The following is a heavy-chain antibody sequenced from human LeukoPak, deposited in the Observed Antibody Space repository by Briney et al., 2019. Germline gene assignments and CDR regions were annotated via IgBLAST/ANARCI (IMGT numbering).Heavy chain of an antibody. D-gene: IGHD6-13*01. CDR2: IIPIFGTA. V-gene: IGHV1-69*13. J-gene: IGHJ6*02. CDR1: GGTFSSYA. CDR3: ASSWYYYYYGMDV. Sequence: GASVKASCKASGGTFSSYAISWVRQAPGQGLEWMGGIIPIFGTANYAQKFQGRVTITADESTSTAYMELSSLRSEDTAVYYCASSWYYYYYGMDVWGQGTTVTVSS.